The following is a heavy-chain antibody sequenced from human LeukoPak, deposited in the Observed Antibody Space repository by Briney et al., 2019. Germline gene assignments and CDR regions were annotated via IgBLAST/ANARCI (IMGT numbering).Heavy chain of an antibody. Sequence: ASVTVSCKASGYTFTSYGISWVRQAPGQGLEWMGWISAYNGNTNYAQKLQGRVTMTTDTSTSTAYMELRSLRSDDTAVYCCARTDDYYDSSGYFFWGTDDAFDIWGQGTMVTVSS. CDR3: ARTDDYYDSSGYFFWGTDDAFDI. J-gene: IGHJ3*02. V-gene: IGHV1-18*01. D-gene: IGHD3-22*01. CDR2: ISAYNGNT. CDR1: GYTFTSYG.